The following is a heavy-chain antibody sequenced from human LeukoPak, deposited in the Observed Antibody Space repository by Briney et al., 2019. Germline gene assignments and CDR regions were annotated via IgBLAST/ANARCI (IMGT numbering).Heavy chain of an antibody. Sequence: GRSLRLSCAASGFTFSSYGMHWVRQAPGKGLEWVAIILYDGSNTYYADSVTGRFTISRDNSKNTLYLQMNSLSTEDTAGYYCAKGRRDNGGNNWFDAWGQGTLVTVSS. J-gene: IGHJ5*02. CDR2: ILYDGSNT. D-gene: IGHD4-23*01. CDR3: AKGRRDNGGNNWFDA. CDR1: GFTFSSYG. V-gene: IGHV3-30*18.